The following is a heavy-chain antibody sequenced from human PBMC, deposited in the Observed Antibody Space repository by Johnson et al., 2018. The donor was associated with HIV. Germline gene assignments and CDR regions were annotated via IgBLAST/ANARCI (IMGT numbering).Heavy chain of an antibody. Sequence: VQLVESGGALVQPGGSLRLSCAASGFTVSNNYMSWVRQAPGKGLEWVSIIYSGGSTYYADSVKGRFTISRDNAMNSLYLQMSSLRAEDPALYFWAREVDGFDIWGQGTMVTVSS. V-gene: IGHV3-66*01. CDR1: GFTVSNNY. CDR2: IYSGGST. J-gene: IGHJ3*02. CDR3: AREVDGFDI.